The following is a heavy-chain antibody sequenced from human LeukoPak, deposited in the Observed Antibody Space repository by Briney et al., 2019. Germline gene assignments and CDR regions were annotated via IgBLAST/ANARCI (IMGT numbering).Heavy chain of an antibody. Sequence: GGSLRLSCTASGFTLGGHDMHWVRQTTGDGLEWVAAVSAGHHAFYAGSVKGRFTVSREDAKNTLYLQMNSLRAEDTAVYYCAKGEGYYPAGFDYWGQGTLVTVSS. V-gene: IGHV3-13*01. J-gene: IGHJ4*02. D-gene: IGHD2-21*01. CDR3: AKGEGYYPAGFDY. CDR1: GFTLGGHD. CDR2: VSAGHHA.